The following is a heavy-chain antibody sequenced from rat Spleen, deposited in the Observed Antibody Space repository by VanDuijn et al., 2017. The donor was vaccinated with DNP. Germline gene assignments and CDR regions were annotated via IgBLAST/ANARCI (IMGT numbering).Heavy chain of an antibody. CDR3: ARTPLRVWDY. V-gene: IGHV5S11*01. J-gene: IGHJ2*01. CDR2: ISPDGGNT. Sequence: EVQLVESGGGLVQPGRSMKLSCVASGFTFSNFYMAWVRQAPTEGLEWVAAISPDGGNTYFRDSVKGRFTISRDNARGTLYLQMDSLRSDETATYYCARTPLRVWDYWGQGVTVTVSS. D-gene: IGHD1-4*01. CDR1: GFTFSNFY.